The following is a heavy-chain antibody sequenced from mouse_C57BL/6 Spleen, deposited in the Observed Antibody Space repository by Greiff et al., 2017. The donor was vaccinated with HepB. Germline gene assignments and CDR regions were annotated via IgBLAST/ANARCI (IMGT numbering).Heavy chain of an antibody. CDR3: ARSVLYYGSSWFAY. D-gene: IGHD1-1*01. CDR2: INPYNGGT. Sequence: EVQLQQSGPVLVKPGASVKMSCKASGYTFTDYYMNWVKQSHGKSLEWIGVINPYNGGTSYNQKFKGKATLTVDKSSSTAYMELNSLTSEDSAVYYCARSVLYYGSSWFAYWGQGTLVTVSA. J-gene: IGHJ3*01. CDR1: GYTFTDYY. V-gene: IGHV1-19*01.